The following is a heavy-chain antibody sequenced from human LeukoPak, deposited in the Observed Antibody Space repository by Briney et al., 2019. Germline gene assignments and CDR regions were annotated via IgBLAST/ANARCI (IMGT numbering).Heavy chain of an antibody. CDR2: ISGSGGST. D-gene: IGHD4-17*01. Sequence: GGSLRLSCAASGFTFSSYAMSWVRQAPGKGLEWVSAISGSGGSTYYAGSVKGRFTISRDNSKNTLYLQMNSLRAEDTAVYYCAKNPLRWGGDHDHGYWGQGTLVTVSS. CDR1: GFTFSSYA. CDR3: AKNPLRWGGDHDHGY. V-gene: IGHV3-23*01. J-gene: IGHJ4*02.